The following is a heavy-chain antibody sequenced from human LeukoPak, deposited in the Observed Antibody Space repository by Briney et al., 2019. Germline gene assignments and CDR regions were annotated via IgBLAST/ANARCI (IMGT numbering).Heavy chain of an antibody. V-gene: IGHV4-30-2*01. CDR2: IYHSGST. CDR3: ARASGRFNAFDI. D-gene: IGHD3-10*01. Sequence: PSETLSLTCAVSGGSISSGGYSWSWIRQPPGKGLEWIGYIYHSGSTYYNPSLKSRVTISVDRSKNQFSLKLSSVTAADTAVYYCARASGRFNAFDIWGQGTMVTVPS. J-gene: IGHJ3*02. CDR1: GGSISSGGYS.